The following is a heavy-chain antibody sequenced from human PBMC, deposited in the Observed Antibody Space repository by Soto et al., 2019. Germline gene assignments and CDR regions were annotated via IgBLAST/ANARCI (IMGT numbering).Heavy chain of an antibody. D-gene: IGHD2-2*01. CDR2: IIPILGIA. V-gene: IGHV1-69*02. Sequence: QVQLVQSGAEVKKPGSSVKVSCKASGGTFSSYTISWVRQAPGQGLEWMGRIIPILGIANYAQKFQGRVTMTADKSTSTAYMELSSLGSEDTAVYYCASTCSSTSCYGYYYYYGMDVWGQGTTVTVSS. CDR1: GGTFSSYT. CDR3: ASTCSSTSCYGYYYYYGMDV. J-gene: IGHJ6*02.